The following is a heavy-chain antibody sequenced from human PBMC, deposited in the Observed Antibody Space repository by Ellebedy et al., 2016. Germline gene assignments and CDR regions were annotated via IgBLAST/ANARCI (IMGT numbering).Heavy chain of an antibody. D-gene: IGHD4-17*01. CDR3: AADYGDYVIED. CDR1: GYTFTSYA. Sequence: ASVKVSCKASGYTFTSYAISWVRQAPGQGLEWMGRIIPILGIANYAQKFQGRVTITADKSTSTDHTELSSLRSEDAAVYYCAADYGDYVIEDWGQGTLITVSS. J-gene: IGHJ4*02. CDR2: IIPILGIA. V-gene: IGHV1-69*04.